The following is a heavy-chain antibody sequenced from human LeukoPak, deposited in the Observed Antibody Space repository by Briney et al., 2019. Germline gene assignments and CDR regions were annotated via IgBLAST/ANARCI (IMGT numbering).Heavy chain of an antibody. CDR3: ARDLYYYGSGSYVPGLPDY. V-gene: IGHV3-74*01. CDR2: INSDGSST. Sequence: GGSLRLSCAASGFTFSSYWMHWVRQAPGKGLEWVSRINSDGSSTNYADSVKGRFTISRDNAKNTLYLQMNSLRAEDTAVYYCARDLYYYGSGSYVPGLPDYWGQGTLVTVSS. CDR1: GFTFSSYW. J-gene: IGHJ4*02. D-gene: IGHD3-10*01.